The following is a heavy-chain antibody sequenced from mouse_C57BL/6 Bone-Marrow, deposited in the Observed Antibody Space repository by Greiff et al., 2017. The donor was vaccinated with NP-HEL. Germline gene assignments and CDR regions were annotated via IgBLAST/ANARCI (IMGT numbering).Heavy chain of an antibody. CDR3: ARPLYYYGSLFDY. D-gene: IGHD1-1*01. CDR1: GFTFSDYY. V-gene: IGHV5-12*01. J-gene: IGHJ2*01. Sequence: EVKLMESGGGLVQPGGSLKLSCAASGFTFSDYYMYWVRQTPEKRLEWVAYISNGGGSTYYPDTVKGRFTISRDNAKNTLYLQMSRLKSEDTAMYYCARPLYYYGSLFDYWGQGTTLTVSS. CDR2: ISNGGGST.